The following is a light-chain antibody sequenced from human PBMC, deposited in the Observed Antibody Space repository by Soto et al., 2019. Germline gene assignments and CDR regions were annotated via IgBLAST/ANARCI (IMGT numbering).Light chain of an antibody. V-gene: IGKV3-15*01. CDR2: GAS. CDR3: QQNNKWPPVT. Sequence: EVVMTQSPATVSVSPGERVTLSCRASQTISNALAWYQQKPGQAPRLLIYGASTRATGVPARFSGGGSGTEFTLTISSLQSEDFSFYYCQQNNKWPPVTFGGGTKVEIK. CDR1: QTISNA. J-gene: IGKJ4*01.